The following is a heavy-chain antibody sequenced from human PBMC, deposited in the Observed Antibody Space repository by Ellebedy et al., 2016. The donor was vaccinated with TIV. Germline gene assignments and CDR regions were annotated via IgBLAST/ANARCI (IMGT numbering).Heavy chain of an antibody. CDR2: ISYDGSTK. CDR1: GFTFSTYG. D-gene: IGHD6-19*01. V-gene: IGHV3-30*18. CDR3: AKWGSIAVAGTGDDAFDV. J-gene: IGHJ3*01. Sequence: GESLKISCAASGFTFSTYGMHWVRQAPGKGLEWVAVISYDGSTKYYVDSVKGRFTVSRDNSKNTLYLQMNSLRAEDTAVYYCAKWGSIAVAGTGDDAFDVWGQGTMVTVSS.